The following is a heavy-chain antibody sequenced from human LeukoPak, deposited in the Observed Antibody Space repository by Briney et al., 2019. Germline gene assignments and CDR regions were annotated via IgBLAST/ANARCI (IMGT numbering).Heavy chain of an antibody. J-gene: IGHJ6*03. Sequence: GGSLRLSCAASGFTFSSYAMHWVRQAPGKGLEWVAVISYDGSNKYYADSVKGRFTISRDNSKNTLYLQMNSLRAEDTAVYYCARVSVRGVINYYYYYMDVWGKGTTVTVSS. V-gene: IGHV3-30-3*01. CDR1: GFTFSSYA. CDR3: ARVSVRGVINYYYYYMDV. CDR2: ISYDGSNK. D-gene: IGHD3-10*01.